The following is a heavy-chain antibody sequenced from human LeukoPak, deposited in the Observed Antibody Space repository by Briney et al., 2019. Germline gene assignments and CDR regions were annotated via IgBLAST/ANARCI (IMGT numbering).Heavy chain of an antibody. J-gene: IGHJ4*02. V-gene: IGHV3-74*01. CDR1: GLTLSNYW. CDR2: INMDVSST. CDR3: ATSLVGATVY. Sequence: GGSLRLSCAASGLTLSNYWMHWVRQVPGKGLVWVSRINMDVSSTNYADSVKGRFMIYRDNPKHTLYQQMESLRVEDMAVYYCATSLVGATVYWGQGALVTVSS. D-gene: IGHD2-15*01.